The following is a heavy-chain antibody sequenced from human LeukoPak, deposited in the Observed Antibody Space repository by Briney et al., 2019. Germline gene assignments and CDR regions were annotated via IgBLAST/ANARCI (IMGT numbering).Heavy chain of an antibody. CDR2: IKQDGSEK. Sequence: PGGSLRLSCAASGFTFSSYWMSWVRQAPGKGLEWVANIKQDGSEKYYVDSVKGRFTISRDNAKNSLYLQMNSLRAEDTAVYYCARAGGRYFDWLSPWGQGTLVTVSS. D-gene: IGHD3-9*01. CDR3: ARAGGRYFDWLSP. V-gene: IGHV3-7*01. J-gene: IGHJ5*02. CDR1: GFTFSSYW.